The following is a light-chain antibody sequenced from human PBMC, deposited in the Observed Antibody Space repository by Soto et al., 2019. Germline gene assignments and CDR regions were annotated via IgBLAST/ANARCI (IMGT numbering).Light chain of an antibody. CDR2: DVS. J-gene: IGLJ1*01. CDR3: TSCTTSARYV. V-gene: IGLV2-14*03. Sequence: QSVLTQPAYVSGSPGQSITISCPGASRELGDYNYVYCYQQHPGKAPKLMIYDVSSRPSWASYRFPGSKSGNTASLTISALQADDEANYYGTSCTTSARYVFATWRKIT. CDR1: SRELGDYNY.